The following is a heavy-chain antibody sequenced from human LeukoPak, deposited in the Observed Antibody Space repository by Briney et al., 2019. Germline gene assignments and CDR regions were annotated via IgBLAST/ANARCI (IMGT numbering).Heavy chain of an antibody. J-gene: IGHJ4*02. CDR3: ATVSSWDYYYDSSGYSLYYFDY. Sequence: ASVKVSCKVSGYTLTELSMHWVRQAPGKGLEWMGGFDPEDGETIYAQKFQGRVTMTEDTSTDTAYMELSSLRSEDTAVYYCATVSSWDYYYDSSGYSLYYFDYWGQGTLVTVSS. CDR2: FDPEDGET. D-gene: IGHD3-22*01. CDR1: GYTLTELS. V-gene: IGHV1-24*01.